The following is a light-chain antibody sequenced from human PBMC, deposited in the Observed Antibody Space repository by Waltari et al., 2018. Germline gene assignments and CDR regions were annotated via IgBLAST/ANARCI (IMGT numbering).Light chain of an antibody. V-gene: IGKV3-20*01. CDR1: QSISSNY. J-gene: IGKJ1*01. Sequence: ESVLTQSPGTLSLSPGERAILSCRASQSISSNYLAWYQQKPGQAPRLLIYGASSRATGIPDRFSGSGSGTDFTLTISRLEPDDFAVYYCQQYGGSPGTFGQGTKVEI. CDR2: GAS. CDR3: QQYGGSPGT.